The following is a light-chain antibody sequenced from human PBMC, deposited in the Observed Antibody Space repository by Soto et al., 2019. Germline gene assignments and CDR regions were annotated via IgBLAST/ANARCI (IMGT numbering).Light chain of an antibody. Sequence: DIQMTQSPSLLSASVGDRVTITCQASQHISNYLNWYQQKPGEAPKLLIYDASNLETGVPTRFSGSGFGTDFTFTISSLQHEDIATYYCQQYDNVPPITFGQGTRLEIK. V-gene: IGKV1-33*01. CDR3: QQYDNVPPIT. CDR1: QHISNY. CDR2: DAS. J-gene: IGKJ5*01.